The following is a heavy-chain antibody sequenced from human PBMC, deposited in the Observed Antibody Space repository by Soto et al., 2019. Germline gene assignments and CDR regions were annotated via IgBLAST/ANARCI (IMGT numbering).Heavy chain of an antibody. D-gene: IGHD6-6*01. V-gene: IGHV1-2*04. CDR2: INPNSGGT. CDR1: GYTFTGYY. CDR3: ASSSSKYYYGMDV. J-gene: IGHJ6*02. Sequence: ASVKVSCKASGYTFTGYYMHWVRQAPGQGLEWMGWINPNSGGTNYAQKFQGWVTMTRDTSISTAYMELSRLRSDDTAVYYCASSSSKYYYGMDVWGQGTTVTVSS.